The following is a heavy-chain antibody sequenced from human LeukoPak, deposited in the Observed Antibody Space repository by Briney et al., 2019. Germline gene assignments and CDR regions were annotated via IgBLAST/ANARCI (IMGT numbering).Heavy chain of an antibody. CDR2: INSVGSST. Sequence: TGGSLRLSCAASGFTFSSYWMHWVRQAPGKGLVWVSRINSVGSSTSYADSVKGRFTISRDNAKNTLYLQMNSLRAEDTAVYYCARGVGVRYPLDVWGQGTTVTVSS. V-gene: IGHV3-74*01. CDR1: GFTFSSYW. J-gene: IGHJ6*02. CDR3: ARGVGVRYPLDV. D-gene: IGHD3-9*01.